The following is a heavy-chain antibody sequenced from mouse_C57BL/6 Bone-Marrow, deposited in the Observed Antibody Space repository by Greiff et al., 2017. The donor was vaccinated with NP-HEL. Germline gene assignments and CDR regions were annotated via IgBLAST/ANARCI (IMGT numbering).Heavy chain of an antibody. CDR1: GYTFTDYE. D-gene: IGHD2-10*02. CDR3: TRSPRNSWVMDY. CDR2: IDPETCGP. Sequence: VQLQESGAELVRPGASVKLSCKASGYTFTDYEMHCVKQTPVHGLEWIGAIDPETCGPAYNPKFKGKATLHADTSSSASYMELRSLTSEDSAVYYGTRSPRNSWVMDYGGQGTAVTVSA. V-gene: IGHV1-23*01. J-gene: IGHJ4*01.